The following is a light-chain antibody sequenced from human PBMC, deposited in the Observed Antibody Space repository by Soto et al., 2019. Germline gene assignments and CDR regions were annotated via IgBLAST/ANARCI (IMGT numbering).Light chain of an antibody. J-gene: IGKJ1*01. V-gene: IGKV1-27*01. CDR2: AAS. CDR1: QGISKY. CDR3: QKYNSART. Sequence: DIQMTQSPSSLSASVGDRVTITCRASQGISKYLAWYQQKAGEVPKLLIYAASTLQSGVPSRFNGSGSGTDFTLTISSLQPEDVANYYCQKYNSARTFGQGTKVEIK.